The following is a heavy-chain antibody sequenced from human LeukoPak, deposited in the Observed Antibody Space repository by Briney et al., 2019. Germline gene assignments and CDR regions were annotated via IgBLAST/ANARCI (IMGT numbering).Heavy chain of an antibody. CDR1: GGSFSGYY. CDR3: ARAIKYYYYYGMNV. J-gene: IGHJ6*02. Sequence: PSETLSLTCAVYGGSFSGYYWSWIRQPPGKGLEWIGEINHSGSTNYNPSLKSRVTISVDTSKNQFSLKLSSVTAADTAVYYCARAIKYYYYYGMNVWGQGTTVTVSS. CDR2: INHSGST. V-gene: IGHV4-34*01.